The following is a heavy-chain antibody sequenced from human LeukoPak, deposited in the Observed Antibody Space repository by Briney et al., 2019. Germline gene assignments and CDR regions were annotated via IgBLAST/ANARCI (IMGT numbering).Heavy chain of an antibody. Sequence: SVKVSCKASGYTFTSYGISWVRQAPGQGLEWMGGIIPIFGTANYAQKFQGRVTITADESTSTAYMELSSLRSEDTAVYYCARGYCSSTSCYPSLDYWGQGTLVTVSS. CDR1: GYTFTSYG. D-gene: IGHD2-2*01. CDR2: IIPIFGTA. CDR3: ARGYCSSTSCYPSLDY. J-gene: IGHJ4*02. V-gene: IGHV1-69*13.